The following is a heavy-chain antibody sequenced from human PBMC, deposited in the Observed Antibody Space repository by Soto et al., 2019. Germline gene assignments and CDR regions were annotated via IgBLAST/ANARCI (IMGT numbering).Heavy chain of an antibody. Sequence: GGSLRLSCAASGFTFSSYGMHWVRQAPGKGLEWVAAMWYDGSNKYYADSVDGRFTISRDNFKNTLYLQMNSMRAENAAAYDCAGVPCGGAAACPPDYWGQGTLVTVSS. CDR3: AGVPCGGAAACPPDY. V-gene: IGHV3-33*08. CDR1: GFTFSSYG. CDR2: MWYDGSNK. D-gene: IGHD2-2*01. J-gene: IGHJ4*02.